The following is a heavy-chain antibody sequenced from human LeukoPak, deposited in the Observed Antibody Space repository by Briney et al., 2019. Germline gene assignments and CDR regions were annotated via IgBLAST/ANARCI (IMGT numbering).Heavy chain of an antibody. V-gene: IGHV4-59*01. D-gene: IGHD3-10*01. CDR3: ARHTSGTAFDI. CDR2: LYYSGTT. Sequence: SETLFLTCTVSGGSFTSYYWSWIRQPPGKGLEWVGYLYYSGTTNYNPSLKSRLTISVDTSKNQCSLKLSSVTAADTAVYYCARHTSGTAFDIWGQGTMVTVSS. CDR1: GGSFTSYY. J-gene: IGHJ3*02.